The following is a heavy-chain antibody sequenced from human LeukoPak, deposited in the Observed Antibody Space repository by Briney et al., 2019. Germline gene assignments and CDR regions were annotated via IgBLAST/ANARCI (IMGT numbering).Heavy chain of an antibody. CDR1: GYTFTSYG. J-gene: IGHJ3*02. Sequence: ASVKVSCTASGYTFTSYGISWVRQAPGQGPEGMGWISAYNGNTNYAQKLQGRVTMTTDTSTSTAYMELSSLRSEDTAVYYCARAVVRDRGDYTEGAFDIWGQGTMVTVSS. CDR2: ISAYNGNT. D-gene: IGHD3-10*01. V-gene: IGHV1-18*01. CDR3: ARAVVRDRGDYTEGAFDI.